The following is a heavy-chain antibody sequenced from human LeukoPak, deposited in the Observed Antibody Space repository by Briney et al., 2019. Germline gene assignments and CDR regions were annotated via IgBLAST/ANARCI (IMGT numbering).Heavy chain of an antibody. D-gene: IGHD3-22*01. Sequence: PGGSLRLFCAASGFTFTNYAMSWVRQAPGKGLEWVSTISGSGGSTYYADSVKGRFTISRDNSKNTLYLQMNSLRAEDTAVYYCARDYDSSGYYQGYFDYWGQGTLVTVSS. CDR3: ARDYDSSGYYQGYFDY. V-gene: IGHV3-23*01. J-gene: IGHJ4*02. CDR1: GFTFTNYA. CDR2: ISGSGGST.